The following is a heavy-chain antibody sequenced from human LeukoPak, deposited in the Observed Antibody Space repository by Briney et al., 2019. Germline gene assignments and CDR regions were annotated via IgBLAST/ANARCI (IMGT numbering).Heavy chain of an antibody. CDR3: ARAGGYYYGSALYNWFDP. CDR2: IRAYNGNT. J-gene: IGHJ5*02. V-gene: IGHV1-18*01. CDR1: GYTFTSYG. Sequence: ASVKVSCKASGYTFTSYGISWVRQAPGQGLEWMGWIRAYNGNTNYAQKLQGRVTMTTDTSTSTAYMELRSLRSDDTAVYYCARAGGYYYGSALYNWFDPWGQGTLVTVSS. D-gene: IGHD3-10*01.